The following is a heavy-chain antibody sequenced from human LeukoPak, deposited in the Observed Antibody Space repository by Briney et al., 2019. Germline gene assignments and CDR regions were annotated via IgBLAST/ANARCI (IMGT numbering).Heavy chain of an antibody. CDR3: ATYTEGYCTGANCYAGFDY. J-gene: IGHJ4*02. CDR1: GYTFTNYG. D-gene: IGHD2-2*01. CDR2: ISAYNGNR. Sequence: GASVTVSCKASGYTFTNYGVTWVRQAPGQGLEWMGWISAYNGNRGYAQNFQGRVTMTTDTSTSTAYMELRSLRSDDTAVYYCATYTEGYCTGANCYAGFDYWGQGTLVTVSS. V-gene: IGHV1-18*01.